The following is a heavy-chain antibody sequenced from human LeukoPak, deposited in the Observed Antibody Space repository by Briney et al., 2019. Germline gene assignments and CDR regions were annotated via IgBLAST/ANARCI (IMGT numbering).Heavy chain of an antibody. D-gene: IGHD2-2*01. CDR2: ISGSGGST. CDR1: GFTFSSYA. CDR3: AKGDLVVPAATAGY. V-gene: IGHV3-23*01. J-gene: IGHJ4*02. Sequence: PGGSLRLSCAASGFTFSSYAMSWVRQAPGKGLEWVSAISGSGGSTYYADSVKGRFTISRDNSKNTLYLQMNSLRAEDTAVYYCAKGDLVVPAATAGYWGQGTLVTVSS.